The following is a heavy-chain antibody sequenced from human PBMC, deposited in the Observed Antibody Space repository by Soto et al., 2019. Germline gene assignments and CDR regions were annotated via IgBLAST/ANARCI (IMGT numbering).Heavy chain of an antibody. CDR1: GGSFSGYY. CDR3: ARDSAVYGMDV. Sequence: SETLSLTCAVYGGSFSGYYWGWIRQSPGKGLEWIGEIDHSGSTNYNASLKSRVTISVDTAKNKFSLKLRSVTAADTAVYYCARDSAVYGMDVWGQGTTVTVPS. CDR2: IDHSGST. V-gene: IGHV4-34*01. D-gene: IGHD1-20*01. J-gene: IGHJ6*02.